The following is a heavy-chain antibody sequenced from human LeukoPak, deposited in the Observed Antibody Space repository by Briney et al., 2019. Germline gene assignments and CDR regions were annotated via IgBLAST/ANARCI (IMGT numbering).Heavy chain of an antibody. Sequence: GGSLRLSCAASGFTFSSYGMHWVRQAPGKGLEWVAVISYDGSNKYYADSVKGRFTISRGNSKNTLYLQMNSLRAEDTAVYYCAKTAQQWDFDYWGQGTLVTVSS. V-gene: IGHV3-30*18. D-gene: IGHD6-19*01. CDR2: ISYDGSNK. J-gene: IGHJ4*02. CDR3: AKTAQQWDFDY. CDR1: GFTFSSYG.